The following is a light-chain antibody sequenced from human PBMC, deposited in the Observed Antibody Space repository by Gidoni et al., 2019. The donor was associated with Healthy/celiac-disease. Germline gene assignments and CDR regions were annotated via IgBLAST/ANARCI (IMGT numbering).Light chain of an antibody. CDR3: SSYAGSNNLV. Sequence: QSALTQPPSASGSPGQAVTISCTGTSSDVGGYNYVSWYQQHPGNPPKLMIYEVSKRPSGVPARFSGSKSGNTASLPVSGLQAEDEADYYCSSYAGSNNLVFGGGTKLTVL. CDR2: EVS. CDR1: SSDVGGYNY. J-gene: IGLJ2*01. V-gene: IGLV2-8*01.